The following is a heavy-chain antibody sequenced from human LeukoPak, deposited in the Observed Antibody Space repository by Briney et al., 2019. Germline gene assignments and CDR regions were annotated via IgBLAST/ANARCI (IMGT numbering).Heavy chain of an antibody. D-gene: IGHD3-10*01. V-gene: IGHV4-38-2*02. J-gene: IGHJ6*03. Sequence: SETLSLTCTVSGYSISSGYYWGWIRQPPGKGLEWIGSIYHDGSTYYNPSLKSRVTISVDTSKNQFSLKLSSVTAADTAVYYCVRAYSMVRGGNYYMDAWGEGPRVTVSS. CDR2: IYHDGST. CDR3: VRAYSMVRGGNYYMDA. CDR1: GYSISSGYY.